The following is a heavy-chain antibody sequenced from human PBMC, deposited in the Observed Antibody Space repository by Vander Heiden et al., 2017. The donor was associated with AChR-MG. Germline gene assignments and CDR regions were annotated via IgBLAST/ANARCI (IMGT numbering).Heavy chain of an antibody. J-gene: IGHJ2*01. CDR3: ARSVLLPRRYFDL. CDR1: GGSISSYY. D-gene: IGHD2-21*02. V-gene: IGHV4-59*01. Sequence: QVQLQESGPGLVKPSETLSLTCTDPGGSISSYYWSWIRQPPGKGLEWIGYIYYSGSTNYNPSLKSRVTISVDTSKNQLSLKLSSVTAADTAVYYCARSVLLPRRYFDLWGRGTLVTVSS. CDR2: IYYSGST.